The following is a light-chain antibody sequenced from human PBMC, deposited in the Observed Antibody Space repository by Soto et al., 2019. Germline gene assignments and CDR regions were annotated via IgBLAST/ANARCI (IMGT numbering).Light chain of an antibody. CDR1: QDISDY. Sequence: DVQMTQSPSSLSASVGDRVTITCQASQDISDYLNWYQQKPGKAPKLLIYDVSKLEAGVPSRFSGRGSGTDFTFTISSLQPEDIATYYCQQYDNVPLTFGGGTKVDIK. CDR2: DVS. V-gene: IGKV1-33*01. CDR3: QQYDNVPLT. J-gene: IGKJ4*01.